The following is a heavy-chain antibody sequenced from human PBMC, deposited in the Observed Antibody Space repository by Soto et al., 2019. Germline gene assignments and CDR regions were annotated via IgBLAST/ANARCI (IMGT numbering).Heavy chain of an antibody. D-gene: IGHD2-21*01. V-gene: IGHV3-74*01. CDR2: IKGDGSIT. CDR1: GFTFSDHW. Sequence: EVQLVESGGGLVQPGGSLRLSCAASGFTFSDHWIHWVRQGPGEGLVWVSRIKGDGSITNYADSVKGRFTISRDNAKNTVYLQINSRRVEDTARYYCARGLRGAYGMDVWGQGTTGTVCS. J-gene: IGHJ6*02. CDR3: ARGLRGAYGMDV.